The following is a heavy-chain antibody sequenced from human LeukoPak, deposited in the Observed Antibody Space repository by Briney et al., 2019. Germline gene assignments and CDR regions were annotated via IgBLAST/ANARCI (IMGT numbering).Heavy chain of an antibody. V-gene: IGHV3-11*04. CDR3: AGENLIVDAFDI. D-gene: IGHD1-14*01. CDR2: ISGSGSTI. CDR1: GFTFSDYY. Sequence: GGSLRLSCAASGFTFSDYYMNWIRQAPGKGLEWLSYISGSGSTISYADSVKGRFTISRDNAKNSLYLQMNSLRAEDTAVYYCAGENLIVDAFDIWGQGTMVTVSS. J-gene: IGHJ3*02.